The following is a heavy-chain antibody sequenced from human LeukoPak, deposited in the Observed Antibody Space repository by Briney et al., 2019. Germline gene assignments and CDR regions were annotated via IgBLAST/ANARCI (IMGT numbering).Heavy chain of an antibody. Sequence: PSETLSLTCTVSGASISSYYWTWLRQPAGKGLEWIGRIYTSGSTNYNPSLKSRVAMSVDTSKNQFSLKLSSVTAADTAVYYCARLSADSSSSRGFDYWGQGTLVTVSS. CDR3: ARLSADSSSSRGFDY. D-gene: IGHD2-2*01. CDR2: IYTSGST. V-gene: IGHV4-4*07. CDR1: GASISSYY. J-gene: IGHJ4*02.